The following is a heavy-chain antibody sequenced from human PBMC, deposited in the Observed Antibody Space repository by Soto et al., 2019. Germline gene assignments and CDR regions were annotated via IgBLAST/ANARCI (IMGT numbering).Heavy chain of an antibody. J-gene: IGHJ6*03. CDR1: GFTFSNYA. D-gene: IGHD2-2*01. Sequence: GGSLRLSCAASGFTFSNYAMSWVRQAPGKGLEWVSAISYSGGSTYYADSVKGRFTISRDNSKNTQNLQMNSQRDEDMAVYYCAKDRARGYCTSTACYGDYYYYMDVWGKGTTVTVSS. CDR3: AKDRARGYCTSTACYGDYYYYMDV. CDR2: ISYSGGST. V-gene: IGHV3-23*01.